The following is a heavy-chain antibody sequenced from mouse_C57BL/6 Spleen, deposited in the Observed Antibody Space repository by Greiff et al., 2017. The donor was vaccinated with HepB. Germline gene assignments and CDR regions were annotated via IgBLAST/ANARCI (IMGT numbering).Heavy chain of an antibody. J-gene: IGHJ2*01. D-gene: IGHD4-1*01. CDR3: ARDRNWDYFDY. Sequence: DVHLVESEGGLVQPGSSMKLSCTASGFTFSDYYMAWVRQVPEKGLEWVANINYDGSSTYYLDSLKSRFIISRDNAKNSLYLQMSSLKSEDTATYYCARDRNWDYFDYWSQGTTLTVSS. V-gene: IGHV5-16*01. CDR1: GFTFSDYY. CDR2: INYDGSST.